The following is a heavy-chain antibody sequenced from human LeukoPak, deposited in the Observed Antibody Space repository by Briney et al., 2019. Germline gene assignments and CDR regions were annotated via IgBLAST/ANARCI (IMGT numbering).Heavy chain of an antibody. V-gene: IGHV3-30*02. CDR1: GFTFSSYG. D-gene: IGHD3-22*01. J-gene: IGHJ4*02. CDR2: IRYDGSKK. CDR3: AKDPANYYDSSGYYYAFYFDY. Sequence: GGSLRLSCAASGFTFSSYGMHWVRQAPGKGLEWVAFIRYDGSKKYYADSVKGRFTISRDNSKNTLYLQMNSLRAEDTAVYYCAKDPANYYDSSGYYYAFYFDYWGQGTLVTVSS.